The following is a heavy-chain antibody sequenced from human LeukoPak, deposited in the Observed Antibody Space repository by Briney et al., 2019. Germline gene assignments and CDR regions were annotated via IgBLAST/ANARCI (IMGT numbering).Heavy chain of an antibody. V-gene: IGHV1-69*13. D-gene: IGHD1-26*01. CDR2: IIPIFGTA. CDR1: GCTFSSYA. Sequence: SSVNVSCKASGCTFSSYAISWVRQAPGQGREWMGGIIPIFGTANYAQKFQGRVTITADESTSTAYMELSSLRPEDTAVYYCARDRGATGDYWGQGTLVTVSS. CDR3: ARDRGATGDY. J-gene: IGHJ4*02.